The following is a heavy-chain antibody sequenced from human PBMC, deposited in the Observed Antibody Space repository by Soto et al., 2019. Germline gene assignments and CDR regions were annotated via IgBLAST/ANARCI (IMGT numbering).Heavy chain of an antibody. CDR2: MNPGSGDT. Sequence: ASVKVSCKASGYSFTNDDVTWVRQATGQGLEWMGWMNPGSGDTGYAQKFQGRVTMTRDISIATAYMELSSLRSDDTAIYYCARMATFGSLNWFDPWGQGTLVTVS. CDR1: GYSFTNDD. CDR3: ARMATFGSLNWFDP. J-gene: IGHJ5*02. D-gene: IGHD3-16*01. V-gene: IGHV1-8*01.